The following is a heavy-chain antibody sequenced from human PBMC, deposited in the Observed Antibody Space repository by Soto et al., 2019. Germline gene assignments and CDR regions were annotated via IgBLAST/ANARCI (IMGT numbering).Heavy chain of an antibody. CDR3: AREGSGSYSGY. D-gene: IGHD1-26*01. Sequence: QVPLVQSGAEVKKPGSSVKVSCKASGGTFSSYTISWVRQAPGQGLEWMGRIIPILGIANYAQKFQGRVTITADKSTSTAYMELSSLRSEDTAVYYCAREGSGSYSGYWGQGTLVTVSS. V-gene: IGHV1-69*08. CDR2: IIPILGIA. J-gene: IGHJ4*02. CDR1: GGTFSSYT.